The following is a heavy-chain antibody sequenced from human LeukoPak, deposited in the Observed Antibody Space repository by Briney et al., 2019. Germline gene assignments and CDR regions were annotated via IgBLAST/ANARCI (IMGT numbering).Heavy chain of an antibody. CDR1: GGSFSGYY. V-gene: IGHV4-34*01. CDR3: ARLIGDIAVSGTSWFDP. Sequence: SETLSLTCAVYGGSFSGYYWSWIRQPPGKGLEWIGEINHSGSTNYNPSLKSRVTMSVDTSKNQFSLKLSSVTAADTAVYYCARLIGDIAVSGTSWFDPWGQGTLVTVSS. D-gene: IGHD6-19*01. J-gene: IGHJ5*02. CDR2: INHSGST.